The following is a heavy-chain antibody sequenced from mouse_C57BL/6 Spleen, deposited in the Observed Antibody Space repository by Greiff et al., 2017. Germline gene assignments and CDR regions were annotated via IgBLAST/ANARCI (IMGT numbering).Heavy chain of an antibody. CDR2: IYPGNGDT. D-gene: IGHD1-1*01. CDR3: ARSRVITTVVATDGFAY. V-gene: IGHV1-12*01. Sequence: QSGAELVRPGASVKMSCKASGYTFTSYNMHWVKQTPRQGLEWIGAIYPGNGDTSYNQKFKGKATLTVDKSSSTAYMQLSSLTSEDSAVYFCARSRVITTVVATDGFAYWGQGTLVTVSA. J-gene: IGHJ3*01. CDR1: GYTFTSYN.